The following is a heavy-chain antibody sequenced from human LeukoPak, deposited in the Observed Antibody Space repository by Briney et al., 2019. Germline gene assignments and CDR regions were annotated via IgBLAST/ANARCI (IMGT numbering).Heavy chain of an antibody. V-gene: IGHV1-46*01. J-gene: IGHJ4*02. CDR2: INPSGGST. CDR1: GYTFTSYY. Sequence: ASVKVSCKASGYTFTSYYMHWVRQAPGQGLEGMGIINPSGGSTSYAQKFQGRVTMTRDMSTSTVYMELSSLRSEDTAVYYCAREGRGYYDSSGSLDYWGQGTLVTVSS. D-gene: IGHD3-22*01. CDR3: AREGRGYYDSSGSLDY.